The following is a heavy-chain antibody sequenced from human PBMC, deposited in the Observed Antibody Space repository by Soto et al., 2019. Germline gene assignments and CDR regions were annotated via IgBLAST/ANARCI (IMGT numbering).Heavy chain of an antibody. CDR2: INAGNGNT. J-gene: IGHJ5*02. D-gene: IGHD2-2*01. V-gene: IGHV1-3*01. Sequence: QVQLVQSGAEVKKPGASVKVSCKASGYTFTSYAMHWVRQAPGQRLEWMGWINAGNGNTKYSQKFQGRVTITRDTSASTAYMELSSLRSEDTAVYYCARGMGRYCSSTSCYDPDWFDPWGQGTLVTVSS. CDR1: GYTFTSYA. CDR3: ARGMGRYCSSTSCYDPDWFDP.